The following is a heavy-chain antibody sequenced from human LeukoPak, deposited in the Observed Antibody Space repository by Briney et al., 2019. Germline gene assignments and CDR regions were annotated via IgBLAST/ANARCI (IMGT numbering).Heavy chain of an antibody. CDR1: GYSISSAYY. D-gene: IGHD3-22*01. V-gene: IGHV4-38-2*02. Sequence: PSETLSLTCTVSGYSISSAYYWGWIRQPPGKGLEWIGSIYHSGSTYYNPSLKSRVTMSVDTSKNQLFLKLSSVTAADTAVYYCAREKSSSYGLAQHWGQGTLVTVSS. CDR3: AREKSSSYGLAQH. J-gene: IGHJ1*01. CDR2: IYHSGST.